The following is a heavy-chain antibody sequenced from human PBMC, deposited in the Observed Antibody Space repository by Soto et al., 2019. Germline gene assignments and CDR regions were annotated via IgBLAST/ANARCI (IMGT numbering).Heavy chain of an antibody. Sequence: QVQLVQSGAEVKKPGSSVKVSCKASGGNFSRNGISWVRQAPGQGLEYVGGIIPMFGTTNYPHKFRGRVTFTADESTSTAYMELSSLRSEDTAVYYCARASGSSWYNWFDPWGQGTLVTVST. CDR3: ARASGSSWYNWFDP. CDR1: GGNFSRNG. J-gene: IGHJ5*02. V-gene: IGHV1-69*01. CDR2: IIPMFGTT. D-gene: IGHD6-13*01.